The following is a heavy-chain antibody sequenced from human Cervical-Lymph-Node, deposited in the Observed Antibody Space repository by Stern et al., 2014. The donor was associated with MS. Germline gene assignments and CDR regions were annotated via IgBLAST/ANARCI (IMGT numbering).Heavy chain of an antibody. CDR1: GGSFSGYY. Sequence: QVQLQQWGAGLLKPSETLSLTCAVYGGSFSGYYWSWIRQPPGKGLEWIGEINHSGSTNYNPSLKSRVTISVDTSKNQFSLKLSSVTAADTAVYYCARKGIQLWLQNYYYGMDVWGQGTTVTVSS. D-gene: IGHD5-18*01. V-gene: IGHV4-34*01. CDR3: ARKGIQLWLQNYYYGMDV. CDR2: INHSGST. J-gene: IGHJ6*02.